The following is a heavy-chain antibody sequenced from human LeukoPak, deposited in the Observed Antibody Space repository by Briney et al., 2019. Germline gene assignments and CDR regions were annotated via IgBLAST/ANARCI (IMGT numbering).Heavy chain of an antibody. V-gene: IGHV4-39*07. D-gene: IGHD2-15*01. J-gene: IGHJ5*02. CDR3: ARDGHIVVVVAASPGWFDP. CDR1: GGSISSSSYY. Sequence: PSETLSLTCTVSGGSISSSSYYWGRIRQPPGKGLEWIGSIYYSGSTYYNPSLKSRVTISVDTSKNQFSLKLSSVTAADTAVYYCARDGHIVVVVAASPGWFDPWGQGTLVTVSS. CDR2: IYYSGST.